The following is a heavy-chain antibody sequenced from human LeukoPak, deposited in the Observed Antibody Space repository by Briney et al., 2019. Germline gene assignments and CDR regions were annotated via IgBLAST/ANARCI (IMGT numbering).Heavy chain of an antibody. CDR1: GYTFTSYD. V-gene: IGHV1-8*01. Sequence: ASVKVSCKASGYTFTSYDINWVRQATGQGLEWMGWMNPNSGNTGYAQKFQGRVTMTEDTSTDTAYMELSSLRSEDTAVYYCVVVANFDYWGQGTLVTVSS. D-gene: IGHD1-26*01. CDR3: VVVANFDY. J-gene: IGHJ4*02. CDR2: MNPNSGNT.